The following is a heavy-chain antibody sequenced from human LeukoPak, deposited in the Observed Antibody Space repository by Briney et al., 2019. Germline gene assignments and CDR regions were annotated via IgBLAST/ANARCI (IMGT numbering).Heavy chain of an antibody. CDR3: ARAAGGYYDSRGVPDDY. J-gene: IGHJ4*02. D-gene: IGHD3-22*01. Sequence: GGSLRLSCAASGFTFSSYAMSWVRQAPGKGLEWVSAISGSAGSTYYADSVKGRFPISRDNYKNALYLQMNSLRAEDTAVYYCARAAGGYYDSRGVPDDYWGQGTLVTVSS. V-gene: IGHV3-23*01. CDR1: GFTFSSYA. CDR2: ISGSAGST.